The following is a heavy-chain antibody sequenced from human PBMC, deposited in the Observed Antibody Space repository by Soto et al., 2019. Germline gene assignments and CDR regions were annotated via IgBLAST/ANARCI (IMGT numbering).Heavy chain of an antibody. D-gene: IGHD3-16*02. V-gene: IGHV3-30-3*01. CDR3: ARDHYDYVWGSSRPSGYFDN. CDR2: ISYDGSNK. J-gene: IGHJ4*02. CDR1: GFTFSSYA. Sequence: QVQLVESGGGVVQPGRSLRLSCAASGFTFSSYAMHWVRQAPGKGLEWVAVISYDGSNKYYADSVKGRFTISRDNSKNTLYLQMNRLRAEDTAVYYCARDHYDYVWGSSRPSGYFDNWGQGPLVTVSS.